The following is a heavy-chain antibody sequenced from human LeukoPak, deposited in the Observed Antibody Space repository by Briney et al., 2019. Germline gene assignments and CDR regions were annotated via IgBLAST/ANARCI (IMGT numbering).Heavy chain of an antibody. CDR3: ARTEAAAYFDY. D-gene: IGHD6-13*01. Sequence: ASVKVSCKASGYTFTGYYMHWVRQAPGQGLEWMGWINPNSGGTNYAQKFQGRVTMTRDTSISTAYMELRSLRSDDTAVYYCARTEAAAYFDYWGQGTLVTVSS. J-gene: IGHJ4*02. CDR2: INPNSGGT. CDR1: GYTFTGYY. V-gene: IGHV1-2*02.